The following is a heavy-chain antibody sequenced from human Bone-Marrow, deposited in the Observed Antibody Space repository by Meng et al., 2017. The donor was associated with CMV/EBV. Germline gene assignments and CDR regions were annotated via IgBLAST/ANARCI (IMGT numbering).Heavy chain of an antibody. D-gene: IGHD2/OR15-2a*01. J-gene: IGHJ4*02. CDR2: ISYDGSNK. Sequence: GESLKISCAASGFTFSSYAMHWVRQAPGKGLEWVAVISYDGSNKYYADSVKGRFTISRDNSKNTLYLQMNSLKTEDTAVYYCTTDFSRGYWGQGTLVTVSS. CDR3: TTDFSRGY. V-gene: IGHV3-30-3*01. CDR1: GFTFSSYA.